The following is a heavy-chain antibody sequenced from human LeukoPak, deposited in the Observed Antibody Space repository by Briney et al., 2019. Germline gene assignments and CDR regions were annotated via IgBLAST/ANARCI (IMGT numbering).Heavy chain of an antibody. CDR3: ARTYCSSTSCYRGDAFDI. CDR2: IYYSGST. V-gene: IGHV4-59*01. Sequence: SETLSLTCTVSGGSINSYYWSWIRQPPGKGLEWIGYIYYSGSTNYNPSLKSRVTISVDTSKNQFSLKLSSVTAADTAVYYCARTYCSSTSCYRGDAFDIWGQGIMVTVSS. D-gene: IGHD2-2*02. CDR1: GGSINSYY. J-gene: IGHJ3*02.